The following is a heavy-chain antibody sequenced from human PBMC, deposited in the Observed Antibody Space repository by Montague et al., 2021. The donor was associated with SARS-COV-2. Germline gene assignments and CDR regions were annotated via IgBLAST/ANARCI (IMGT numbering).Heavy chain of an antibody. CDR3: ARDFVVVTATLDYYYYGMDV. D-gene: IGHD2-21*02. Sequence: SLRLSCAASGFTFSSYSMNWVRQAPGKGLEWVSSISSSSSYIYYADSVKGRFTISRDNAKNSLYLQMNSLRAEDMAVYYCARDFVVVTATLDYYYYGMDVWGQGTTVTVSS. CDR2: ISSSSSYI. V-gene: IGHV3-21*01. CDR1: GFTFSSYS. J-gene: IGHJ6*02.